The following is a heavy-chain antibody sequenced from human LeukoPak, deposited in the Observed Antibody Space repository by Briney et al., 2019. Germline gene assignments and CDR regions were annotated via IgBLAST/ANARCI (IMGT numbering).Heavy chain of an antibody. CDR1: GFTFSSYG. V-gene: IGHV3-30*02. D-gene: IGHD6-19*01. J-gene: IGHJ4*02. CDR2: RRYDGSNK. Sequence: GGSLRLSCAASGFTFSSYGKHWVRQAPAKGLEWVAFRRYDGSNKYYADSVKGRFTISRDNSKNTLYLQVNSLRAEDTAVYCCAKEIIAVAGDSVFDYWGQGTLVTVSS. CDR3: AKEIIAVAGDSVFDY.